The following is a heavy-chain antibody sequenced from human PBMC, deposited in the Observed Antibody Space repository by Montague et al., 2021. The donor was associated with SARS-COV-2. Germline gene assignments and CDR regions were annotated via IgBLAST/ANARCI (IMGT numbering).Heavy chain of an antibody. D-gene: IGHD3-3*01. J-gene: IGHJ4*02. V-gene: IGHV4-59*01. Sequence: SETLSLTCSFSGGSIRSYYWSWIRLPPGKPLEWLGNIYYTGETTXXPSMKSRVTISVDTSRSQFSRRLTSVAAADTAVYFCARFWSGYVDKWSQGTLVTVSS. CDR3: ARFWSGYVDK. CDR2: IYYTGET. CDR1: GGSIRSYY.